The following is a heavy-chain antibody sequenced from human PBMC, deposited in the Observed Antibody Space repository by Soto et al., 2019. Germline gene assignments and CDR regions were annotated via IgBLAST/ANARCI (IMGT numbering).Heavy chain of an antibody. CDR2: IDPSDSYT. V-gene: IGHV5-10-1*01. J-gene: IGHJ4*02. CDR1: GYSFTSYW. D-gene: IGHD3-22*01. CDR3: ASLSEAYDSSGYYYV. Sequence: GESLKISCKGSGYSFTSYWISWVRQMPGKGLEWMGRIDPSDSYTNYSPSFQGHVTISADKSISTAYLQWSSLKASDTAMYYCASLSEAYDSSGYYYVWGQGTLVTVSS.